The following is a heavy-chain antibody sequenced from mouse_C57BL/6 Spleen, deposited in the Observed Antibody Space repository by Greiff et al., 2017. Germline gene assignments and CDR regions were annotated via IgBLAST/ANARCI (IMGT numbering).Heavy chain of an antibody. V-gene: IGHV1-26*01. CDR1: GYTFTDYY. J-gene: IGHJ2*01. CDR2: INPNNGGT. Sequence: EVQLQQSGPELVKPGASVKISCKASGYTFTDYYMNWVKQSHGKSLEWIGDINPNNGGTSYNQKFKGKATLTVDKSSSTAYMELRSLTSEDSAVYYCARVTGKDYWGQGTTLTVSS. CDR3: ARVTGKDY. D-gene: IGHD4-1*01.